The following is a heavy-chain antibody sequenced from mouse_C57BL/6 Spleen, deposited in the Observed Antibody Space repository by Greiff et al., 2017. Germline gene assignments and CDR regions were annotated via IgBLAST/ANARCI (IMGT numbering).Heavy chain of an antibody. CDR1: GFTFSDYG. J-gene: IGHJ2*01. D-gene: IGHD1-1*01. CDR3: ARNYGSSQPYYFDY. CDR2: ISSGSSTI. V-gene: IGHV5-17*01. Sequence: EVHLVESGGGLVKPGGSLKLSCAASGFTFSDYGMHWVRQAPEKGLEWVAYISSGSSTIYYADTVKGRFTISRDNATNTLFLQMTSLRSEDTAMYYCARNYGSSQPYYFDYWGQGTTLTVSS.